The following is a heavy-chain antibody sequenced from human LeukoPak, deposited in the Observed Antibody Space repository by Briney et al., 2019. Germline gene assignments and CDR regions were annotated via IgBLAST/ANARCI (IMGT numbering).Heavy chain of an antibody. D-gene: IGHD6-13*01. CDR2: INHSGST. CDR3: AREFRQQLVNIMNWFDP. V-gene: IGHV4-34*01. J-gene: IGHJ5*02. CDR1: GGSFSGYY. Sequence: PSETLSLTCAVYGGSFSGYYWSWIRQPPGKGLEWIGEINHSGSTNYNPSLKSRVTISVDTSKNQFSLKLSSVTAADTAVYYCAREFRQQLVNIMNWFDPWGQGTLVTVSS.